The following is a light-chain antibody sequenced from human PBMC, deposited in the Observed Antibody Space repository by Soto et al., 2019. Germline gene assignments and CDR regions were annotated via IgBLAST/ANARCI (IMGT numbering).Light chain of an antibody. V-gene: IGKV1-39*01. J-gene: IGKJ5*01. CDR2: AAS. CDR3: QQGYITPIT. Sequence: DIQMTQSPSSLSASVGDRVTISCRASQTISNYLNWYQQKPGKDPNLLIYAASSLQSGVPSRFSGSGSGTDFTLTISSLQPEDFATYYCQQGYITPITCGQGTRLEIK. CDR1: QTISNY.